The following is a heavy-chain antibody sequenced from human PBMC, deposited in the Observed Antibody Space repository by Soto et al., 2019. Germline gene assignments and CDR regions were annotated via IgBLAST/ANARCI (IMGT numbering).Heavy chain of an antibody. J-gene: IGHJ3*01. CDR3: ARDRVVATVFGAFDL. CDR1: GGSISSGDYY. V-gene: IGHV4-61*08. CDR2: IYYSGST. Sequence: SETLSLTCTVSGGSISSGDYYWSWIRQHPGKGLEWIGYIYYSGSTYYNPSLKSRVTISVDTSKNQFSLKLSSVTAADTAVYYCARDRVVATVFGAFDLWGQGTMVTVSS. D-gene: IGHD5-12*01.